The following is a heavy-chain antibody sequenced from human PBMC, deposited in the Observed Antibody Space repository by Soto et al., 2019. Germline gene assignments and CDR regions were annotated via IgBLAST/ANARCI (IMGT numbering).Heavy chain of an antibody. V-gene: IGHV3-23*01. D-gene: IGHD3-16*01. CDR2: ISGSAGST. CDR1: GFTFSSYA. J-gene: IGHJ4*02. Sequence: EVQLLESGGGLVQPGGSLRLSCAASGFTFSSYAMSWVRQAPGKGLEWVSAISGSAGSTYYADSVKGRFTISRDNSKNTLYLQMNSLRAEDTAVFYCTKDPWPYLPAGGEFDSWGQGTLVTVSS. CDR3: TKDPWPYLPAGGEFDS.